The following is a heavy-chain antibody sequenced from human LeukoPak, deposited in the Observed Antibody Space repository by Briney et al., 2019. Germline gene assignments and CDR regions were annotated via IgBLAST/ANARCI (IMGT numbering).Heavy chain of an antibody. J-gene: IGHJ5*02. V-gene: IGHV4-34*01. D-gene: IGHD2-15*01. CDR3: ARHRPDIVVVVALNWFDP. Sequence: SETLSLTCAVYGGSFSGYYWSWIRQPPGKGLEWIGEINHSGSTNYNPSLKSRVTISVDTSKNQFSLKLSSVTAADTAVYYCARHRPDIVVVVALNWFDPWGQGTLVTVSS. CDR1: GGSFSGYY. CDR2: INHSGST.